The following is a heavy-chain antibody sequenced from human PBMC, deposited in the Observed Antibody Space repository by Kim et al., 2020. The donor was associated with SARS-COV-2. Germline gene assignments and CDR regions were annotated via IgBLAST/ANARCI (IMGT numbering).Heavy chain of an antibody. CDR1: GGSISTSHHF. CDR2: IYYNENT. Sequence: SETLSLTCSVSGGSISTSHHFRGWIRQPPGKGLEWIASIYYNENTYYNPSLRSRLTISIDTSKNQFSLKLRSVTAADTAVYFCARGPTSYYDSGSIYFDSWGQGALVTVSS. D-gene: IGHD3-10*01. CDR3: ARGPTSYYDSGSIYFDS. V-gene: IGHV4-39*01. J-gene: IGHJ4*02.